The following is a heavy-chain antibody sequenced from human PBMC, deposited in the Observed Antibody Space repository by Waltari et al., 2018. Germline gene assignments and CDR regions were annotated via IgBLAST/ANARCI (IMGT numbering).Heavy chain of an antibody. J-gene: IGHJ4*02. CDR3: ARQPRRGYSYAGHPRGGDFDY. V-gene: IGHV4-34*01. D-gene: IGHD5-18*01. Sequence: QVQLQQWGAGLLKPSETLSLTCAVYGGSFSGYYWSWIRQPPGKGLEWLGEINHSGSTNYNPSRKSRVTIAVDTSKNQFSLKLSSVTAADTAVYYCARQPRRGYSYAGHPRGGDFDYWGQGTLVTVSS. CDR2: INHSGST. CDR1: GGSFSGYY.